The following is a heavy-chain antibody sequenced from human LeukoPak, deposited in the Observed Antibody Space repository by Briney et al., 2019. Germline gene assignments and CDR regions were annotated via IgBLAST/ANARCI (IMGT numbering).Heavy chain of an antibody. D-gene: IGHD4-17*01. V-gene: IGHV1-2*02. CDR2: INPNSGGT. CDR1: GYTFTGYY. Sequence: ASVKVSCKASGYTFTGYYMHWVRQAPGQGLEWMGWINPNSGGTNYAQKFRGRVTMTRDTSISTAYMELSRLRSDDTAVYYCAREYYGDYKNWFDPWGQGTLVTVSS. J-gene: IGHJ5*02. CDR3: AREYYGDYKNWFDP.